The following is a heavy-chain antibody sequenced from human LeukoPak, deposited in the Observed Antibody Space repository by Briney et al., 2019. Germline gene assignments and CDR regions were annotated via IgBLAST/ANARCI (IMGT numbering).Heavy chain of an antibody. D-gene: IGHD3-3*01. Sequence: SVKVSCKASGFTFTSSAVQWVRQARGQRLEWIGWIVVSSGNTNYAQKFQERVTITRDMSTSTAYMELSSLGSEDTAVYYCAAAPDYDFWSGYFNPPDYWGQGTLVTVSS. CDR1: GFTFTSSA. J-gene: IGHJ4*02. V-gene: IGHV1-58*01. CDR3: AAAPDYDFWSGYFNPPDY. CDR2: IVVSSGNT.